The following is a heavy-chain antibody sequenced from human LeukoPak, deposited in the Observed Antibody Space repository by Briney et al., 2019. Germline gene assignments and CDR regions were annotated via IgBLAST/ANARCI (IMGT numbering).Heavy chain of an antibody. CDR2: ISGSGGST. CDR3: AKDQKSIAATGYDY. V-gene: IGHV3-23*01. Sequence: GGSLRLSCAASGFTFANYAMSWVRQGPGRGLEWVSTISGSGGSTYYADSVKGRFTISRDNSKNTLFLQMNSLRADDTAVYFCAKDQKSIAATGYDYWGQGTLVTVSS. D-gene: IGHD6-13*01. CDR1: GFTFANYA. J-gene: IGHJ4*02.